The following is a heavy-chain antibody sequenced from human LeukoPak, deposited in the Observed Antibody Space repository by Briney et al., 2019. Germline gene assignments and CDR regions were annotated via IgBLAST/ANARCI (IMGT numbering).Heavy chain of an antibody. CDR3: AKGGGTMVRGVILHFDY. J-gene: IGHJ4*02. CDR2: ISGSGGST. D-gene: IGHD3-10*01. V-gene: IGHV3-23*01. CDR1: GFTFSSYA. Sequence: GGSLRLSCAASGFTFSSYAMSWVRQAPGKGLEWVSAISGSGGSTYYADSVKGRFTISRDNSKNTLYLQMNSLRAEDTAVYYCAKGGGTMVRGVILHFDYWGQGTLVTVSS.